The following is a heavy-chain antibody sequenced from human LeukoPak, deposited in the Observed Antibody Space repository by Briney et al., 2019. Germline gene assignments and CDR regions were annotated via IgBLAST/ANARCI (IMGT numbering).Heavy chain of an antibody. CDR2: IKQDGSEK. V-gene: IGHV3-7*01. CDR1: GFTFSSYW. Sequence: GGSLRLFCAASGFTFSSYWMSWVRQAPGKGLEWVANIKQDGSEKYYVDSVKGRFTISRDNAKNSLYLQMNSLRAEDTAVYYCAGSVYCSSTSCARFDLWGHGTLVTVSS. D-gene: IGHD2-2*01. CDR3: AGSVYCSSTSCARFDL. J-gene: IGHJ5*02.